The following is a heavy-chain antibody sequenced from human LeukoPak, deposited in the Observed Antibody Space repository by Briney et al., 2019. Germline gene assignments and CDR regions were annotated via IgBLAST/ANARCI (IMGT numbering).Heavy chain of an antibody. CDR1: GGSISSGGYY. D-gene: IGHD4-17*01. CDR2: IYYSGST. Sequence: SETLSLTCTVSGGSISSGGYYWSWIRQHPGKGLEWIGYIYYSGSTYYNPSLKSRVTISVDTSKNQFSLKLSSVTAADTAVYYCARGQDYGDYSWFDPWGQGTLVTVSS. CDR3: ARGQDYGDYSWFDP. V-gene: IGHV4-31*03. J-gene: IGHJ5*02.